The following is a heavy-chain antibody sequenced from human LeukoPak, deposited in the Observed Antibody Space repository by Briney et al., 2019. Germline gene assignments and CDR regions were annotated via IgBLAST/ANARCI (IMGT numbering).Heavy chain of an antibody. D-gene: IGHD6-6*01. CDR1: GYTLTELS. V-gene: IGHV1-24*01. CDR3: AASEYSSSSSRYFDL. Sequence: ATSVRVSCKVSGYTLTELSMHWVRQAPGKGLEWMGGFDPEDGETIYAQKFLGRVTMTEDTSTDTAYMELSSLRSEDTAVYYCAASEYSSSSSRYFDLWGRGTLVTVSS. J-gene: IGHJ2*01. CDR2: FDPEDGET.